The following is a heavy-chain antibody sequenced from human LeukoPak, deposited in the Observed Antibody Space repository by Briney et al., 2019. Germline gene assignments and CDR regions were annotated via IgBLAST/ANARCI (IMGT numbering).Heavy chain of an antibody. Sequence: ASMKISCKASGYTFCSYGISWVRQARGQGLEWMGWISAYNGNTNYGQKLQGRVTMTTDTSTSTAYMELRSLRSDDTAVYYCARDDGIRDGYNSGIDYWGQGTLVTVSS. D-gene: IGHD5-24*01. V-gene: IGHV1-18*01. CDR3: ARDDGIRDGYNSGIDY. CDR1: GYTFCSYG. CDR2: ISAYNGNT. J-gene: IGHJ4*02.